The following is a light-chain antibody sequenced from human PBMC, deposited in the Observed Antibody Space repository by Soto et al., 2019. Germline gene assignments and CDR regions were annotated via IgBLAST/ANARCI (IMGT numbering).Light chain of an antibody. J-gene: IGKJ2*01. CDR3: QQSYSTPYT. CDR1: HNITTY. V-gene: IGKV1-39*01. CDR2: AAS. Sequence: DIQMTQSPSSLPASVGDRVTITCRASHNITTYLNWYQRKPGKAPKLLIYAASSLQSGVPSRFSGSGSGKDFTLTISSLRPEDFATYFCQQSYSTPYTFGQGTKLEIK.